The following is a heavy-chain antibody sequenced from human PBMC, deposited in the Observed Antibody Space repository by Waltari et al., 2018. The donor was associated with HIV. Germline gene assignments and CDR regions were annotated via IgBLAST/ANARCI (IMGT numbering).Heavy chain of an antibody. CDR3: ATDFSGMVRAYSYYSLDV. CDR2: FDPEEDET. CDR1: GPTLSELS. V-gene: IGHV1-24*01. D-gene: IGHD3-10*01. Sequence: QVPLVQSGAAVKKPGASVQVSCTAPGPTLSELSMHWVRQVPGKGLEWMGNFDPEEDETIYAQKFQGRVTMTEDTSSDTAYMELSSLTSGDTAVYYCATDFSGMVRAYSYYSLDVWGQGTTVTVSS. J-gene: IGHJ6*02.